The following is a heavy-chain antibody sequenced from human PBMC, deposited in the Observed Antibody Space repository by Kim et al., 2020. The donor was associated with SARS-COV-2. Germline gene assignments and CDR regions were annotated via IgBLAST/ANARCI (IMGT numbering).Heavy chain of an antibody. D-gene: IGHD2-2*01. CDR3: ANGGSTSTRFGMDV. Sequence: DPVKGRFTISRDNSKNTLYLQMRSRSAEARAVYYCANGGSTSTRFGMDVWGQGTTVTVSS. V-gene: IGHV3-30*15. J-gene: IGHJ6*02.